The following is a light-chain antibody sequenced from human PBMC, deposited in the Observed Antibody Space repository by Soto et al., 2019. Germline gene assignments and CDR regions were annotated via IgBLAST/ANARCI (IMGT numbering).Light chain of an antibody. J-gene: IGKJ5*01. Sequence: EIVLTQSPGTLSLSPGEEATLSCRASQSVDNNYLAWYQQKPGQTPRLIIYGASGRADGIPHRFSGSGFGTDFTLTISKVEPEYFAVYYCQQYGTPRSVTFGQGTRLDI. CDR3: QQYGTPRSVT. V-gene: IGKV3-20*01. CDR2: GAS. CDR1: QSVDNNY.